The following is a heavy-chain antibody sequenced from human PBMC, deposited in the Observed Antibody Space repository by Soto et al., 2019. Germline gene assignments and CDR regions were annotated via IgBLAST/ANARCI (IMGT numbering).Heavy chain of an antibody. J-gene: IGHJ4*02. Sequence: SQTLSLTCAISGDSVSGNSAAWNWIRQSPSRGLEWLGRTYYRSKWYNDYAVSVKRRITVTPDTSKNQFSLHLNSVTPEDTAVSYCAREFPYYESIDSYFDYWGQEALVTVSS. D-gene: IGHD3-16*01. CDR1: GDSVSGNSAA. CDR3: AREFPYYESIDSYFDY. V-gene: IGHV6-1*01. CDR2: TYYRSKWYN.